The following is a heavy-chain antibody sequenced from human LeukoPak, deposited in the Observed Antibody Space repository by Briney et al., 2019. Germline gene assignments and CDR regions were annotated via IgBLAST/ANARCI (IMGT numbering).Heavy chain of an antibody. D-gene: IGHD4-11*01. CDR3: AKAKSYYSNYDY. CDR2: ISGSGANT. Sequence: GGSLRLSCAASGFTFSNYGMSWVRQAPGKGLEWVSVISGSGANTYYTDSVKGRFTISRDNSKNTLYLQVNSLRAEDTAVYYCAKAKSYYSNYDYWGQGTLVTVSS. CDR1: GFTFSNYG. V-gene: IGHV3-23*01. J-gene: IGHJ4*02.